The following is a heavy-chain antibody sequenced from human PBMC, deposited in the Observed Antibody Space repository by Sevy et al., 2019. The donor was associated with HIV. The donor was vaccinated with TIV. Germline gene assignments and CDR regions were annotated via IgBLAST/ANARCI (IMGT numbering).Heavy chain of an antibody. CDR1: GGTFDTYS. Sequence: ASVKVSCKASGGTFDTYSISWLRQAPGQGLEWMGVIVPFFGTTKYAQKFQGRVTITADPSTNTAYMELSSLRSEDSAVFYCARDRDITFGGGDAFDIWGRGTMVTVSS. CDR2: IVPFFGTT. V-gene: IGHV1-69*13. CDR3: ARDRDITFGGGDAFDI. J-gene: IGHJ3*02. D-gene: IGHD3-16*01.